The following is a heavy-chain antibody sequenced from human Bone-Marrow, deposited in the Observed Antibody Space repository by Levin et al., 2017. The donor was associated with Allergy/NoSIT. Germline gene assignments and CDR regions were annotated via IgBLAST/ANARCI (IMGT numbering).Heavy chain of an antibody. D-gene: IGHD3-22*01. CDR3: ARDPARVYYDSSDYSGDH. J-gene: IGHJ4*02. Sequence: GESLKISCAASGFSFWHYTMNWVRQAPGKGLEWVSCISSSGDCTYYADSVKGRFTISRDNAKNSLYLQLNRLRDEDTALYYCARDPARVYYDSSDYSGDHWGQGTLVAVSS. CDR1: GFSFWHYT. CDR2: ISSSGDCT. V-gene: IGHV3-48*02.